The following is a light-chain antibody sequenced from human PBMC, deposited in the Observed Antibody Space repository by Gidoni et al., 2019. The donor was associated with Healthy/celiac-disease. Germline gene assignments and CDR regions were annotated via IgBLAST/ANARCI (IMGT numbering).Light chain of an antibody. J-gene: IGLJ2*01. CDR3: CSYAGSYTVV. CDR1: SSHVGVYNY. CDR2: DVS. Sequence: HSALTQPRSVSGSPGQSVTISCTGTSSHVGVYNYASSYQQHPGKAPKLMIYDVSKRPSGVPDRFSGSKPGNTASLTISGRQAEEEADYYCCSYAGSYTVVFGGGTKLTV. V-gene: IGLV2-11*01.